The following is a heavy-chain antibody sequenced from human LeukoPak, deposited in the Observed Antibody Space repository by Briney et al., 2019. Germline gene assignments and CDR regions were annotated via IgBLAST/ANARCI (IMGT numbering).Heavy chain of an antibody. CDR3: AKEYQKHNYYGSGSDMDV. D-gene: IGHD3-10*01. Sequence: GGSLRLSCAASGFTFSSYGMHWVRQAPGKGLEWVAFIRYDGSNKYYADSVKGRFTISRDNSKNTLYLQMNSLRAEDTAVNYCAKEYQKHNYYGSGSDMDVWGKGTTVTVSS. CDR1: GFTFSSYG. V-gene: IGHV3-30*02. CDR2: IRYDGSNK. J-gene: IGHJ6*03.